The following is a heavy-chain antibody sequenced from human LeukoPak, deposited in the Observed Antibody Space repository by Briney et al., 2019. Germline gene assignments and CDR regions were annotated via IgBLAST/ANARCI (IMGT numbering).Heavy chain of an antibody. D-gene: IGHD5-18*01. CDR2: IRYDGSNK. Sequence: GGSLRLSCAASGFTFSSYGMHWVRQAPGKGLEWVAFIRYDGSNKYYADSVKGRFTIPRDNSKNTLYLQMNSLRAEDTAVYYCAKERDTAMVTIDYWGQGTLVTVSS. J-gene: IGHJ4*02. V-gene: IGHV3-30*02. CDR1: GFTFSSYG. CDR3: AKERDTAMVTIDY.